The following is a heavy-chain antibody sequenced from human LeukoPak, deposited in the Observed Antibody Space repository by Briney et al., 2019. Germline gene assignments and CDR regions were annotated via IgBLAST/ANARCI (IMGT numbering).Heavy chain of an antibody. CDR1: GFTVSSNY. CDR2: IYSGGNT. CDR3: AGRTVTPYYHDSSGFHLQY. Sequence: GGSLRLSCAASGFTVSSNYMSWVRQAPGKGLQWVSVIYSGGNTYYADSVKGRFTISRDNFKNTLYLQMNSLRAEDTAVYYCAGRTVTPYYHDSSGFHLQYWGQGTLVTVSS. D-gene: IGHD3-22*01. J-gene: IGHJ1*01. V-gene: IGHV3-53*01.